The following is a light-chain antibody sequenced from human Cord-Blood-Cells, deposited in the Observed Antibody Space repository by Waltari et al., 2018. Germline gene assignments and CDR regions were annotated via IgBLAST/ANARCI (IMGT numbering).Light chain of an antibody. CDR3: QQSYSTPPEFS. Sequence: DIQMTQSPSSLSASVGDRVTIPCRASQSISSYLNLYQQKPGKAPKLLIYAASSLQSGVPSRFSGSGSGTDFTLTISSLQPEDFATYYCQQSYSTPPEFSFGQGTKLEIK. CDR1: QSISSY. V-gene: IGKV1-39*01. J-gene: IGKJ2*03. CDR2: AAS.